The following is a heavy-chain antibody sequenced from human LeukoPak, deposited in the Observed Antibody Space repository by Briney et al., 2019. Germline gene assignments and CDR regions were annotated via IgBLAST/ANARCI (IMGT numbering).Heavy chain of an antibody. CDR2: IIPIFGTA. D-gene: IGHD2-21*02. CDR1: GGTFSSYA. V-gene: IGHV1-69*13. Sequence: SVKVSCKASGGTFSSYAISWVRQAPGRGLEWMGGIIPIFGTANYAQKFQGRVTITADESTSIAYMELSSLRSEDTAVYYCARAKLSIVVVTATSELDVWGQGTTVTVSS. CDR3: ARAKLSIVVVTATSELDV. J-gene: IGHJ6*02.